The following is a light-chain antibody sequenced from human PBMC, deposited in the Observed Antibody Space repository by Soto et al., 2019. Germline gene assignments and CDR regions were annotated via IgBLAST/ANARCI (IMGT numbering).Light chain of an antibody. CDR1: QGINIF. CDR2: AAS. J-gene: IGKJ2*01. Sequence: DIQLTQSPSFLSASVGDRVTITCRASQGINIFLAWFQQKPGKAPNLLISAASTLQSGVPSRFRGSGYETEFTLTITSLQPEDSATYYCQQRNSYPRTFGQGTKVDIK. CDR3: QQRNSYPRT. V-gene: IGKV1-9*01.